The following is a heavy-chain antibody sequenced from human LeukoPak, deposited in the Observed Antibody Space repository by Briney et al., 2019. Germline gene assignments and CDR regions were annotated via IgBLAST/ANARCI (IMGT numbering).Heavy chain of an antibody. J-gene: IGHJ4*02. Sequence: GGSLRLSCAASGFIFSDYYMSWIRQAPGKGREWVSYISSSGSTIYYADSVKGRFTISRDNAKNSLYLQMNSLRDEDTAVYYCARAGWKPENPIDYWGQGTLVTVSS. CDR2: ISSSGSTI. CDR1: GFIFSDYY. V-gene: IGHV3-11*01. D-gene: IGHD1-14*01. CDR3: ARAGWKPENPIDY.